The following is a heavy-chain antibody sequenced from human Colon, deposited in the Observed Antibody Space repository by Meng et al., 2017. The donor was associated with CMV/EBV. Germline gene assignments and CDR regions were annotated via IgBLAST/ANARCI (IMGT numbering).Heavy chain of an antibody. D-gene: IGHD3-22*01. Sequence: ASVKVSCKASGYTFTDHYIQWVRQAPGQGLEWMGWINPNTGGTTSEPNFHGRVTLTRDTSISTVYMEVTRLTSYDTAMYYCARVDSDSSGYYGPDFWGQGTMVTVSS. CDR1: GYTFTDHY. V-gene: IGHV1-2*02. CDR2: INPNTGGT. J-gene: IGHJ3*01. CDR3: ARVDSDSSGYYGPDF.